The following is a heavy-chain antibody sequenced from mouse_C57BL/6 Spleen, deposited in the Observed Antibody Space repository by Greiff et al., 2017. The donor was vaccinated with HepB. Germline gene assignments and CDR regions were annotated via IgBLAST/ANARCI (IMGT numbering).Heavy chain of an antibody. D-gene: IGHD2-4*01. CDR3: AIGNLYYDYDDAMDY. Sequence: VKLQQPGAELVKPGASVKVSCKASGYTFTSYWMHWVKQRPGQGLEWIGRIHPSDSDTNYNQKFKGKATLTVDKSSSTAYMQLSSLTSEDSAVYYCAIGNLYYDYDDAMDYWGQGTSVTVSS. CDR1: GYTFTSYW. CDR2: IHPSDSDT. J-gene: IGHJ4*01. V-gene: IGHV1-74*01.